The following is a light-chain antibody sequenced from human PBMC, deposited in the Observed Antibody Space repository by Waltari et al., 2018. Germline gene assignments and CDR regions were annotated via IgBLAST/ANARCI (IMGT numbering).Light chain of an antibody. CDR1: NIGSKS. CDR2: DNS. CDR3: QVWDITSDHFV. Sequence: SYVLTQPPSVSVAPGQTARIPCGGNNIGSKSVHWYQQKPGQDPVLVVYDNSYRPSGIPGRFSGSNSGNTATLTISRVEAGDEADYYCQVWDITSDHFVFGTGTKVTVL. J-gene: IGLJ1*01. V-gene: IGLV3-21*02.